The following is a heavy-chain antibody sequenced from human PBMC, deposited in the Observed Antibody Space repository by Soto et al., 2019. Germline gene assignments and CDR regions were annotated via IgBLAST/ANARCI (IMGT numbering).Heavy chain of an antibody. J-gene: IGHJ4*02. CDR3: ARTYYDILTGYYYWLDY. Sequence: NPSETLSLTCTVSGGSISSGGYYWSWIRQHPGKGLEWIGYIYYSGSTYYNTSLKSRVTISVDTSKNQFSLKLSSVTAADTAVYYCARTYYDILTGYYYWLDYWGQGTLVTVSS. CDR1: GGSISSGGYY. D-gene: IGHD3-9*01. V-gene: IGHV4-31*03. CDR2: IYYSGST.